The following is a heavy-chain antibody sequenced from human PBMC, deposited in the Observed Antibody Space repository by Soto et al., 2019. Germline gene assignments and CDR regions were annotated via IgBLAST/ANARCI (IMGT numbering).Heavy chain of an antibody. Sequence: QLQLQESGPGLVKPSETLSLTCTVSGGSISSSSYYWGWIRQPPGKGLEWIGSIYYSGSTYYNPSLKSRVTISVDTSKNQFSLKLSSVTAADTAVYYCASHGYSYGLDAFDIWGQGTMVTVSS. V-gene: IGHV4-39*01. CDR3: ASHGYSYGLDAFDI. CDR1: GGSISSSSYY. D-gene: IGHD5-18*01. CDR2: IYYSGST. J-gene: IGHJ3*02.